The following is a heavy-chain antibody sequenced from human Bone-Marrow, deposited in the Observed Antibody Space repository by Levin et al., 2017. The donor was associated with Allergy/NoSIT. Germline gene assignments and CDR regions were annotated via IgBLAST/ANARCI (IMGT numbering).Heavy chain of an antibody. Sequence: GESLKISCVASGFTFSNFAMSWVRQAPGKGLECVSVITDSGGSTYYADSVKGRFTISRDNSKNTLFLQMSSLRAEDTAVYYCARGGRTYDYWGQGTLVTVSS. D-gene: IGHD1-14*01. CDR3: ARGGRTYDY. CDR2: ITDSGGST. V-gene: IGHV3-23*01. J-gene: IGHJ4*02. CDR1: GFTFSNFA.